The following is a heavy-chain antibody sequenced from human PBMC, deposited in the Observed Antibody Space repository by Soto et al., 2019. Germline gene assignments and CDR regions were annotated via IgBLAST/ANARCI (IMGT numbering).Heavy chain of an antibody. J-gene: IGHJ6*02. D-gene: IGHD3-3*01. CDR2: IKQDGSEK. V-gene: IGHV3-7*05. Sequence: GGSLRLSCAASGFTFSSYWMSWVRQAPGKGLEWVANIKQDGSEKYYVDSVKGRSTISRDNAKNSLYLQMNSLRAEDTAVYYCARAGDYDFWSGYEEDVWGQGTTVTVSS. CDR3: ARAGDYDFWSGYEEDV. CDR1: GFTFSSYW.